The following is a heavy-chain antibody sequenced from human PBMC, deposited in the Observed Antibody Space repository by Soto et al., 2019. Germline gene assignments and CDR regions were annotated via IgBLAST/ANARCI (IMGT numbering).Heavy chain of an antibody. V-gene: IGHV1-8*01. CDR3: ARMNYYDSSGSTLNWFDP. Sequence: QVQLVQSGAEVKKPGASVKVSCKASGYTFTSYDINWVRQATGQGLEWMGWMNPNSGNTGYAQKFQGRVTMTRNTSISTAYMELRRLRFEDTAVYYCARMNYYDSSGSTLNWFDPWGQGTLVTVSS. CDR1: GYTFTSYD. D-gene: IGHD3-22*01. J-gene: IGHJ5*02. CDR2: MNPNSGNT.